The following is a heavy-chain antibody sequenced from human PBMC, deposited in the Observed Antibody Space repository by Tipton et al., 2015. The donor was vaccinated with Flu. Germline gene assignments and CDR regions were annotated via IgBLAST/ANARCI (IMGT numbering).Heavy chain of an antibody. CDR3: ARHGNYDFLY. D-gene: IGHD3-10*01. V-gene: IGHV4-39*01. J-gene: IGHJ4*02. CDR1: SGSLNSGAYY. Sequence: TLSLTCTVSSGSLNSGAYYWGWIRQPPGKGLEWIGEIYPGGNTIYNPSLKSRVTISVDTSKNQFSLTLSSVTAADTAVFYCARHGNYDFLYWGQGTLVTVSS. CDR2: IYPGGNT.